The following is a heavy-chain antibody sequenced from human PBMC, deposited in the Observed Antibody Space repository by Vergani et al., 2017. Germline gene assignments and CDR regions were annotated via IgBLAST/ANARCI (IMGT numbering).Heavy chain of an antibody. J-gene: IGHJ4*02. CDR3: ASRYYYGSGSYYPFDY. D-gene: IGHD3-10*01. CDR1: GGTFSSYA. V-gene: IGHV1-69*04. CDR2: IIPILGIA. Sequence: QVQLVQSGAEVKKPGSSVKVSCKASGGTFSSYAISWVRQAPGQGLDWMGRIIPILGIANYAQKFQGRVTITADKSTSTAYMELSSLRSEDTAVYYCASRYYYGSGSYYPFDYWGQGTLVTVSS.